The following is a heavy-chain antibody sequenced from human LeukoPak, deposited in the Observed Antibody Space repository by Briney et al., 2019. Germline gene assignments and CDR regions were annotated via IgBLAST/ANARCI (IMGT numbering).Heavy chain of an antibody. Sequence: GGSLRLSCLGTGFIFSNDAMAWVRQAPGKGLEWVSGISGSGDRTYYADSVKGRFTISRDNSKNTLYLEMNSLRVEDTAVYYCAKDRGRMWVRVASWGQGTLVTVSS. J-gene: IGHJ4*02. D-gene: IGHD3-10*01. CDR1: GFIFSNDA. V-gene: IGHV3-23*01. CDR2: ISGSGDRT. CDR3: AKDRGRMWVRVAS.